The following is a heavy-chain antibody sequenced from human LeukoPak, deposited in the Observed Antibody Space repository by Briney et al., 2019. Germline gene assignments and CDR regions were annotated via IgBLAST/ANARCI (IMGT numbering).Heavy chain of an antibody. CDR1: GFTFSNYE. D-gene: IGHD3-10*02. CDR2: ISNGASTI. J-gene: IGHJ6*02. V-gene: IGHV3-48*03. Sequence: PGGSLRLSCGASGFTFSNYEMNWVRQAPGKGLEWVSYISNGASTIYYIDSVQGRFTISRDDAKNSLYLQMSSLRAEDTGIYYCARGGTTYVDYYYGMDVWGQGTTVTVSS. CDR3: ARGGTTYVDYYYGMDV.